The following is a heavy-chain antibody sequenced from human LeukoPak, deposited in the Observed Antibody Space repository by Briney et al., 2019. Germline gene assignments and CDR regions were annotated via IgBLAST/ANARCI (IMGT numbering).Heavy chain of an antibody. J-gene: IGHJ4*02. CDR1: GFTFSSYA. Sequence: GGSLRLSCGASGFTFSSYAMSWVRQAPGKGLEWVSAISGSGGGTYYADSVKGRFTISRDNSKNTLYLQMNSLRAEDTAVYYCAKAVALYCSSTSCYFDYWGQGTLVTVSS. CDR3: AKAVALYCSSTSCYFDY. CDR2: ISGSGGGT. D-gene: IGHD2-2*01. V-gene: IGHV3-23*01.